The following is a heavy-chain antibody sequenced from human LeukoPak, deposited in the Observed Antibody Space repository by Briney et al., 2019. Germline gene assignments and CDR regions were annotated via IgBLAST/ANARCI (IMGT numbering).Heavy chain of an antibody. D-gene: IGHD6-19*01. J-gene: IGHJ4*02. CDR1: GDSISSNSAA. CDR3: AREGRGITVALFHF. V-gene: IGHV6-1*01. CDR2: TYYRSKWYD. Sequence: SQTLSLTCAISGDSISSNSAAWNWIRQSPSRGLEWLGRTYYRSKWYDDYAASVRGRMIINPDTSKNEFSLHLNSVTPEDTAVYYCAREGRGITVALFHFWGQGNLVTVSS.